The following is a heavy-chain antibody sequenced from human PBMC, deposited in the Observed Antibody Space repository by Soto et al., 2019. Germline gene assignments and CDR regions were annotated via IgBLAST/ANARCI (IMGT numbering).Heavy chain of an antibody. CDR2: IFYSGSA. D-gene: IGHD3-22*01. CDR1: GGSISGSSDY. J-gene: IGHJ5*02. CDR3: ASDSSYYYDSSAYYSNWFDP. V-gene: IGHV4-39*01. Sequence: LSLTCTVSGGSISGSSDYWGWIRQPPGKGLEWIASIFYSGSAYYNPSLKSRVTISVDTSKNQFSLKLTSVTAADTSVYYRASDSSYYYDSSAYYSNWFDPWGQGMLVTVSS.